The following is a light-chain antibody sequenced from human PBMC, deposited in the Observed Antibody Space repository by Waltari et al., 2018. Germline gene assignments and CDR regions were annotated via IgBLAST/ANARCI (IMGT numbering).Light chain of an antibody. J-gene: IGKJ1*01. Sequence: SCRASQSVSRCLARYQQKPGQAPRLLIYGASSRATGVPDRFSGSGSGTDFSLTISRLELEDFAVYYCQHYVRLPGSFGQGTKVEIK. CDR2: GAS. V-gene: IGKV3-20*01. CDR3: QHYVRLPGS. CDR1: QSVSRC.